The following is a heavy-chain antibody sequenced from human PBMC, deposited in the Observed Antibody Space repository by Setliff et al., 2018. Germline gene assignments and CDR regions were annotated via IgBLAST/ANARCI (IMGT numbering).Heavy chain of an antibody. V-gene: IGHV5-51*01. CDR2: IYPGDSDT. J-gene: IGHJ6*02. CDR1: GYSFTSYW. Sequence: RGESLKISCKGSGYSFTSYWIGWVRQMPGKGLEWMGIIYPGDSDTRYSPSFQGQVTISADKSISTAYLQWSSLKASDTAMYYCARHLNYYGSGAYYYYYGMDVWGQGTTVTVSS. CDR3: ARHLNYYGSGAYYYYYGMDV. D-gene: IGHD3-10*01.